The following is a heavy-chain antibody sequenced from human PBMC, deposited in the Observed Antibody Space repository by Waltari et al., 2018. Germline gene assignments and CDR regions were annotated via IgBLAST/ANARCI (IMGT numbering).Heavy chain of an antibody. V-gene: IGHV4-34*01. CDR2: INHSGIT. Sequence: QVQLQQWGAGLLKPSETLSLSCSVYGGSFSGSYWSWLRQPPGKGLEWIGEINHSGITKYNPSLMGRVTISVDTSKHQFSLKLTSVTAADTGVYYCARHPMYASTWYEDYWGQGALVTVSS. J-gene: IGHJ4*02. CDR3: ARHPMYASTWYEDY. D-gene: IGHD2-8*01. CDR1: GGSFSGSY.